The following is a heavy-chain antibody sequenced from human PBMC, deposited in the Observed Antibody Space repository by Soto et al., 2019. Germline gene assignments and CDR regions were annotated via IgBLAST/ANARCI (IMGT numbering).Heavy chain of an antibody. J-gene: IGHJ6*02. V-gene: IGHV4-39*01. CDR2: IYYSGST. Sequence: SETLSLTCTVSGGSISSSSYYWGWIRQPPGKGLEWIGSIYYSGSTYYNPSLKSRVTISVDTSKNQFSLKLSSVTAADTAVYYCARTVGLTDYYYYGMDVWGQGTTVTVSS. CDR3: ARTVGLTDYYYYGMDV. CDR1: GGSISSSSYY. D-gene: IGHD3-9*01.